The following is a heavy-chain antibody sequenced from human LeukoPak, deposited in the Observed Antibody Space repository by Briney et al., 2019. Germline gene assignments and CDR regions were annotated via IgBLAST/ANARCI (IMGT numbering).Heavy chain of an antibody. J-gene: IGHJ5*02. V-gene: IGHV4-4*09. D-gene: IGHD2-2*01. CDR3: ARKVECSSTSCYDNWFDP. CDR1: GGSISSYY. Sequence: SETLSLTCTVSGGSISSYYWSWIRQPPGKGLEWIGYIYTSGSSNYNPSLQSRVTISVDTSKNQFSLKLSSVTAADTAVYYCARKVECSSTSCYDNWFDPWGQGTLVTVSS. CDR2: IYTSGSS.